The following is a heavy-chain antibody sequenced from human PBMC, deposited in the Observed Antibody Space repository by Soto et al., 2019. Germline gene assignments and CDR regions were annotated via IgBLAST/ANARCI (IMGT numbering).Heavy chain of an antibody. J-gene: IGHJ4*02. CDR2: VSDSGGSK. CDR3: AKRVEYSSSTHYFDY. V-gene: IGHV3-23*01. Sequence: EVQLLESGGGLVQPGGSLRLACAASGFTFSRYGMNWVRQAPGKGLEWVSSVSDSGGSKYYADSVKGRFTIFRDNSKNTLYLQMNSLRAEDTAIYYCAKRVEYSSSTHYFDYWGQGTLVTVSS. CDR1: GFTFSRYG. D-gene: IGHD6-6*01.